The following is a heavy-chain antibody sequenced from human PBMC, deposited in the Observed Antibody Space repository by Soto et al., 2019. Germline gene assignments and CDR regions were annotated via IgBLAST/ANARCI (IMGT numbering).Heavy chain of an antibody. J-gene: IGHJ4*02. CDR3: ARLRSDCGGGTCSGSF. Sequence: QVELVQSGAEVKKPGSSVKVSCQASEDTFRNYAISWVRQAPGQGLEWMGGIIPIFGTANYAQKFQGRVTITADTSANTVYLELSSLRSEDTAVYYCARLRSDCGGGTCSGSFWGQGTLVTVSS. V-gene: IGHV1-69*06. CDR1: EDTFRNYA. CDR2: IIPIFGTA. D-gene: IGHD2-15*01.